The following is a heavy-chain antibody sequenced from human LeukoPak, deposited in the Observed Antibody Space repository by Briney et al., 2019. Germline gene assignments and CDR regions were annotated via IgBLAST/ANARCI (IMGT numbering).Heavy chain of an antibody. CDR3: ARGHYGYWSDP. CDR2: INDIGVHI. CDR1: GFIFNKFS. V-gene: IGHV3-21*01. D-gene: IGHD4-17*01. Sequence: GGSLRLSCAASGFIFNKFSMNWVRQAPGTGLEWVSSINDIGVHIYYADSVKGRFTISRDNAKNSLYLQMNSLRVEDTAVYYCARGHYGYWSDPWGQGTLVTVSS. J-gene: IGHJ5*02.